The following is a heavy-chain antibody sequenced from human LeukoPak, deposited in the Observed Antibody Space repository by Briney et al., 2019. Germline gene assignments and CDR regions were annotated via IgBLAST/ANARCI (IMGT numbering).Heavy chain of an antibody. CDR3: VRELETMVRGVVVDY. Sequence: ASVKVSCKASGYIFDRYAMNWVRQAPGQGLEWMGWINTNSGNPTYAHGFTGRFVFSLDTSVSTAYLQIFNLKAEDTAVYYCVRELETMVRGVVVDYWGQGTLVYVSS. CDR2: INTNSGNP. CDR1: GYIFDRYA. V-gene: IGHV7-4-1*01. D-gene: IGHD3-10*01. J-gene: IGHJ4*02.